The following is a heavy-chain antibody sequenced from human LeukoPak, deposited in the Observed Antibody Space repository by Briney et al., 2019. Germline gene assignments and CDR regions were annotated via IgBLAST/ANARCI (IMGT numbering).Heavy chain of an antibody. CDR1: GGTFSSYA. Sequence: SVKVSCKASGGTFSSYAISWVRQAPGQGLEGMGGIIPIFGTANYAQKFQGRVTITADESTSTAYMELSSLRSEDTAVYYCARHVSTTGTTGYYYFDYWGQGTLVTVSS. J-gene: IGHJ4*02. CDR2: IIPIFGTA. CDR3: ARHVSTTGTTGYYYFDY. V-gene: IGHV1-69*13. D-gene: IGHD1-1*01.